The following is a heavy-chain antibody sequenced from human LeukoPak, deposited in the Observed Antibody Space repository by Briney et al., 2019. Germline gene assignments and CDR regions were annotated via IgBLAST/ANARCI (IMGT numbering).Heavy chain of an antibody. D-gene: IGHD2-21*02. J-gene: IGHJ3*02. Sequence: SETLSLTYTVSGGSISSYYWSWIRQPPGKGLEWIGYIYYSGSTNYNPSLKSRVTISVDTSKNQFSLKLSSVTAADTAVYYCARGMVVTAIPRAFDIWGQGTMVTVSS. CDR2: IYYSGST. V-gene: IGHV4-59*01. CDR1: GGSISSYY. CDR3: ARGMVVTAIPRAFDI.